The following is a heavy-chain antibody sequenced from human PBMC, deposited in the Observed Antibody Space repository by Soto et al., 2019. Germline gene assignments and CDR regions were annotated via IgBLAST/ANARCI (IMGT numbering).Heavy chain of an antibody. CDR1: GGTFSSYA. CDR2: IFPLFRTP. CDR3: ARDNDRLQLGGNYYYIMDV. Sequence: QVQLVQSGAEVKEPGSSVKVSCKASGGTFSSYAISWVRQAPGQGLEWMGGIFPLFRTPDYAEKYQGRVKITADEPASTAYVELSSLRCDDTAVYYCARDNDRLQLGGNYYYIMDVWGQGTTITVSS. D-gene: IGHD4-4*01. V-gene: IGHV1-69*12. J-gene: IGHJ6*02.